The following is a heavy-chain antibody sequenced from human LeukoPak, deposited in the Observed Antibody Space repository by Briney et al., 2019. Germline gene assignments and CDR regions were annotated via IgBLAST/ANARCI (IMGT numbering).Heavy chain of an antibody. CDR3: AREFRKWDLYYYYYYMDV. CDR1: GYTFTSNY. J-gene: IGHJ6*03. D-gene: IGHD1-26*01. Sequence: ASVKVSCKAFGYTFTSNYMHWVRQAPGQGLEWMGIINPSGGSTSYAQKFQGRVTMTRDMSTSTVYMELSSLRSEDTAVYYCAREFRKWDLYYYYYYMDVWGKGTTVTVSS. CDR2: INPSGGST. V-gene: IGHV1-46*01.